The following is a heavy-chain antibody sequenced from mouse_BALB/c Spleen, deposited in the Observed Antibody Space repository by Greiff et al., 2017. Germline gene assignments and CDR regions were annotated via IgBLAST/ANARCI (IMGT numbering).Heavy chain of an antibody. D-gene: IGHD1-1*01. V-gene: IGHV5-6*02. CDR3: AIGRYYGSSFDY. J-gene: IGHJ2*01. CDR1: GFTFSSYG. Sequence: DVKLVESGGDLVKPGGSLKLSCAASGFTFSSYGMSWVRQTPDKRLEWVATISSGGSYTYYPDSVKGRFTISRDNAKNTLYLQRSSLKSEDTAMCYCAIGRYYGSSFDYWGQGTTLTVSS. CDR2: ISSGGSYT.